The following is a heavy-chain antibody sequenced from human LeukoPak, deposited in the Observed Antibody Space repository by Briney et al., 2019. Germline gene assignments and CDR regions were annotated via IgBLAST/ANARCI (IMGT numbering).Heavy chain of an antibody. V-gene: IGHV5-51*01. J-gene: IGHJ3*02. Sequence: GESLKISCKGSGYSFTSYWIGWVRQMPGKGLEWMGIIYPGDSDTRYSPSFQGQVTISADKSISTAYLQWSSLKASDTAMYYCAMSIAVAGNRRVPFDIWGQGTMVTVSS. CDR3: AMSIAVAGNRRVPFDI. CDR2: IYPGDSDT. CDR1: GYSFTSYW. D-gene: IGHD6-19*01.